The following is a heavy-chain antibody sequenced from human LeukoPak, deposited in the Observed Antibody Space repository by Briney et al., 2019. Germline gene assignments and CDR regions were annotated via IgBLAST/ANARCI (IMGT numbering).Heavy chain of an antibody. CDR2: ISGSGGNT. V-gene: IGHV3-23*01. J-gene: IGHJ4*02. D-gene: IGHD2-15*01. Sequence: PGGSLRLSCAASGFTFSNYAMSWVRQVPGKGLEWVSAISGSGGNTFYADSVKGRFTISRDNSKNTLHLQMNSLRAEDTAVYYCAQGSGSCSGDSCYGNFDYWGQGTLVTVSS. CDR1: GFTFSNYA. CDR3: AQGSGSCSGDSCYGNFDY.